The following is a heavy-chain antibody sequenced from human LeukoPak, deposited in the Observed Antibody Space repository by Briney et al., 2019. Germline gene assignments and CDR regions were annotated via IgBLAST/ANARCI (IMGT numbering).Heavy chain of an antibody. CDR3: VRDLLGSGSTTAYLYH. D-gene: IGHD3-10*01. J-gene: IGHJ1*01. CDR1: GFTFSDYS. CDR2: ISRRSRHV. Sequence: GGSLRPSCAASGFTFSDYSMNWVRQAPGKGLERVSSISRRSRHVYYAGSVKGRFTISRDDARNSLYLQMNSLRAEDMAVYFCVRDLLGSGSTTAYLYHWGQGTLVTVSS. V-gene: IGHV3-21*01.